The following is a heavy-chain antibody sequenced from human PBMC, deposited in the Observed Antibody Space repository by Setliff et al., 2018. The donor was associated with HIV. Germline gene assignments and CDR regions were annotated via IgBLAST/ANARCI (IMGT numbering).Heavy chain of an antibody. V-gene: IGHV3-7*03. CDR2: IREDATSK. CDR1: GFSFGDYW. D-gene: IGHD2-15*01. Sequence: GGSLRLSCACSGFSFGDYWMTWVRQAPGKGLEWVASIREDATSKYYVGSVKGRFTISRDNAKNSLYLQMNSLKAEDTAVYYCARANELLTRFSYYYYYMDVWGEGTTVTVSS. J-gene: IGHJ6*03. CDR3: ARANELLTRFSYYYYYMDV.